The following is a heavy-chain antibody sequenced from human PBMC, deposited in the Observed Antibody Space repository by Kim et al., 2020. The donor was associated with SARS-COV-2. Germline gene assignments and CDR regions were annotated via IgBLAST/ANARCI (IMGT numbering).Heavy chain of an antibody. Sequence: GRFNISRDNAKNSLYLQMNSLRAEDTAVYYCARTRGCAGTSCYPPGYFDYWGQGTLVTVSS. D-gene: IGHD2-2*01. CDR3: ARTRGCAGTSCYPPGYFDY. V-gene: IGHV3-11*06. J-gene: IGHJ4*02.